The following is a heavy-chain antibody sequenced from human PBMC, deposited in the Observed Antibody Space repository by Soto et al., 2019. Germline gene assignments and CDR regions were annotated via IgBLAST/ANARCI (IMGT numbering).Heavy chain of an antibody. J-gene: IGHJ6*02. V-gene: IGHV3-30*18. Sequence: PGGSLRLSCAASGFTFSSYGMHWVRQAPGKGLEWVAVISYDGSNKYYADSVKGRFTISRDNSKNTLYLQMNSLRAEDTAVYYCAKDLYGGNSDYYYGMDVWGQGTTVTVSS. D-gene: IGHD4-17*01. CDR3: AKDLYGGNSDYYYGMDV. CDR2: ISYDGSNK. CDR1: GFTFSSYG.